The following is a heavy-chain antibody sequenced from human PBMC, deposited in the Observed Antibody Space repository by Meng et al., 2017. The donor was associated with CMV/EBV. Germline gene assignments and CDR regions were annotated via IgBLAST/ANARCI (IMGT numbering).Heavy chain of an antibody. V-gene: IGHV3-21*01. Sequence: GGSLRLSCAASGFTFSSYSMNWVRQAPGKGLEWVSSISSSSSYIYYADSVKGRFTISRDNAKNSLYLQMNSLRAEDTAVYHCAREVYEALFASPGDAFDIWGQGTMVTVSS. CDR1: GFTFSSYS. D-gene: IGHD3-3*01. CDR3: AREVYEALFASPGDAFDI. CDR2: ISSSSSYI. J-gene: IGHJ3*02.